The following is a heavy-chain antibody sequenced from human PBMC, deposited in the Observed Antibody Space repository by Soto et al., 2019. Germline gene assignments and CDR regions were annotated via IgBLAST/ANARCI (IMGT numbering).Heavy chain of an antibody. CDR3: ARDGHCSGGSCRYYYYYYMDV. J-gene: IGHJ6*03. D-gene: IGHD2-15*01. CDR2: ISSSSSTI. Sequence: GGSLRLSCAASGFTFSSYSMNWVRQAPGKGLEWVSYISSSSSTIYYADSVKGRLTISRDNAKNSLYLQMNSLRAEDTAVYYCARDGHCSGGSCRYYYYYYMDVWGKGTTVTVSS. CDR1: GFTFSSYS. V-gene: IGHV3-48*01.